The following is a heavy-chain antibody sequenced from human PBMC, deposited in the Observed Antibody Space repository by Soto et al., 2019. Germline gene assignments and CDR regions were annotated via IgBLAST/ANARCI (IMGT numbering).Heavy chain of an antibody. CDR2: ISSSGSTI. Sequence: GGSLRLSCAASGFTFSDYYMSWIRQAPGKGLEWVSYISSSGSTIYYADSVKGRFTISRDNAKNSLYLQMNSLRAEDTAVYYCARDRNFDWPYYYYGMDVWGQGTTVTVSS. CDR1: GFTFSDYY. D-gene: IGHD3-9*01. J-gene: IGHJ6*02. CDR3: ARDRNFDWPYYYYGMDV. V-gene: IGHV3-11*01.